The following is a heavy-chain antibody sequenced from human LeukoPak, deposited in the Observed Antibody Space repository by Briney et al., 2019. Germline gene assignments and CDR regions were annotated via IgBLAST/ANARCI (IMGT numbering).Heavy chain of an antibody. J-gene: IGHJ4*02. CDR1: GGSIRSYY. V-gene: IGHV4-59*08. CDR2: IYFSGST. CDR3: ARTGFSYGTIGGFDY. Sequence: PSETLSLTCTVSGGSIRSYYWSWIRQPPGKGLEWIGYIYFSGSTNYNPSLKSRVTISVDTSKNQFSLKLSSVTAADTAVYYCARTGFSYGTIGGFDYWGQGTLVTVSS. D-gene: IGHD5-18*01.